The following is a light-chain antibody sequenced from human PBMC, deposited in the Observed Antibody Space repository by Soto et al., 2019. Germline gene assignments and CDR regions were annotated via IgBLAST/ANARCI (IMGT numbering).Light chain of an antibody. V-gene: IGKV3-20*01. CDR3: QQYGGFPIT. J-gene: IGKJ5*01. Sequence: EIVLTQSPGTLSLSPGERATLSCRASQSVSSSSLAWYQQKRGQAPRLLIYGASSRATGIPDRFSGGGSGTDFTLTISRLEPGDFAVYFCQQYGGFPITFGQGTRLEIK. CDR1: QSVSSSS. CDR2: GAS.